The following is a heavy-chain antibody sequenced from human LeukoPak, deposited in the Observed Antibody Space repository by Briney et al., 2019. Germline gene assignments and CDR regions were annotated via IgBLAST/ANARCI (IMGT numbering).Heavy chain of an antibody. V-gene: IGHV4-59*08. D-gene: IGHD4-17*01. CDR1: GGSISNYY. J-gene: IGHJ5*01. CDR2: IYYSGST. Sequence: SETLSLTCTVSGGSISNYYWSWIRQPPGKGLEWIGYIYYSGSTNYNPSLKSRVTISVDTSKNQFSLKLSSVTAADTAVYYCARGDHGSLDSWGQGTLVTVSS. CDR3: ARGDHGSLDS.